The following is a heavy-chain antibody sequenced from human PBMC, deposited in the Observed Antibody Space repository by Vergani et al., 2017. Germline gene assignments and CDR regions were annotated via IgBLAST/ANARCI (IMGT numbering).Heavy chain of an antibody. D-gene: IGHD4-11*01. CDR1: GFTFSDYY. Sequence: QVQLVESGGGLVKPGGSLRLSCAASGFTFSDYYMSWIRQAPGKGLEWVSYICTSSSYTNYADSVKGRFTISRENAKNSLYLEMNSLRAEDTAVYYCERVFWDYSNYGRYFDYWGQGTLVTVSS. CDR3: ERVFWDYSNYGRYFDY. V-gene: IGHV3-11*05. CDR2: ICTSSSYT. J-gene: IGHJ4*02.